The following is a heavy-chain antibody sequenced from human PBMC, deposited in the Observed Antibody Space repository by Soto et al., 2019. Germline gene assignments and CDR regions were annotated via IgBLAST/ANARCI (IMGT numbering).Heavy chain of an antibody. CDR1: GGSISSYY. J-gene: IGHJ3*02. D-gene: IGHD3-16*01. V-gene: IGHV4-59*08. CDR3: ARRWGDACDS. CDR2: SYYTGST. Sequence: QVQLQESGPGLVKPSETLSLTCTVSGGSISSYYWSWIRQPPGKGLEWIGYSYYTGSTNYNPSLKSRVTISVDTSKNQFSLKLSSVTAADPAVYYCARRWGDACDSWGQGTMVTVSS.